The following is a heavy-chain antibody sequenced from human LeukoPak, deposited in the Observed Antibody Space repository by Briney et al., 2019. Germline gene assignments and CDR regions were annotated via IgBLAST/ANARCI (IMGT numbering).Heavy chain of an antibody. Sequence: GGSLKLSCAASGFTFSGSAMHWVRQASGKGLEWFGRIRSEANSYATAYAASVKGRFTISRDDSKNTAYLQMNSLKTEDTAVYYCTSPPYGDYLWGQGTLVTVSS. CDR2: IRSEANSYAT. CDR1: GFTFSGSA. V-gene: IGHV3-73*01. J-gene: IGHJ4*02. D-gene: IGHD4-17*01. CDR3: TSPPYGDYL.